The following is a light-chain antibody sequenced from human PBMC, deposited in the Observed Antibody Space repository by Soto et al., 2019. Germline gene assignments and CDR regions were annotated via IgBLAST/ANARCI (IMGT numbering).Light chain of an antibody. V-gene: IGKV3-20*01. CDR3: QQYGSSQT. J-gene: IGKJ1*01. CDR2: GAS. Sequence: SVLTQSPATLSLSPGERATLSCRASQSVSSSYLAWYQQKPGQAPRLLIYGASSRATGIPDRFSGSGSGTDFTLTISRLEPEDFAVYYCQQYGSSQTFGQGTKVAIK. CDR1: QSVSSSY.